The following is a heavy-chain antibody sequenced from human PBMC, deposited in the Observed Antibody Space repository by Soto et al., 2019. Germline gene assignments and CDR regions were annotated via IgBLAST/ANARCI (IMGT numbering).Heavy chain of an antibody. CDR1: GGSISSYY. Sequence: QVQLQESGPGLVKPSETLSLTCTVSGGSISSYYWSWIRQPPGKGLEWIGYIYYSGSTNYNPSLKSRVTISVDTSKNQFSLKLSSVTAADTAVYYCARGGIVVVVAATPVLRFPWYFDLWGRGTLVTVSS. CDR2: IYYSGST. D-gene: IGHD2-15*01. V-gene: IGHV4-59*01. CDR3: ARGGIVVVVAATPVLRFPWYFDL. J-gene: IGHJ2*01.